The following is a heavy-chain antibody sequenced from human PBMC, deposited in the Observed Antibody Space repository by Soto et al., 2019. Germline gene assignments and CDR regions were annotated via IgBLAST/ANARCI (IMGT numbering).Heavy chain of an antibody. Sequence: PSETLSLTCTVSGGSISSYYWSWIRQPPGKGLEWIGYIYYSGSTNYNPSLKSRVTISVDTSKNQFSLKLSSVTAADTAVYYCARDHLDYGDLKPHYYGMDVWGQGTTVTV. CDR2: IYYSGST. CDR3: ARDHLDYGDLKPHYYGMDV. D-gene: IGHD4-17*01. J-gene: IGHJ6*02. V-gene: IGHV4-59*01. CDR1: GGSISSYY.